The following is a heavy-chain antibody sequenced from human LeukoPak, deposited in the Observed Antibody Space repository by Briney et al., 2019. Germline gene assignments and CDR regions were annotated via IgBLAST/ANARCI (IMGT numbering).Heavy chain of an antibody. V-gene: IGHV1-69*01. D-gene: IGHD5-12*01. CDR1: GGTFSSYA. CDR3: ATNLSGYSGYDPYYYYGMDV. J-gene: IGHJ6*02. CDR2: IIPIFGTA. Sequence: SVKVSCKASGGTFSSYAISWMRQAPGQGLEWMGGIIPIFGTANYAQKFQGRVTITADESTSTAYMELSSLRSEDTAVYYCATNLSGYSGYDPYYYYGMDVWGQGTTVTVSS.